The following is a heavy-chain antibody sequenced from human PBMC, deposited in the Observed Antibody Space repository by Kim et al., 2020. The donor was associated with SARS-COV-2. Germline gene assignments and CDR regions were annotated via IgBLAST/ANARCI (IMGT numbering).Heavy chain of an antibody. V-gene: IGHV3-13*01. CDR1: GFTFSSYD. CDR2: IGTAGDT. D-gene: IGHD3-3*01. CDR3: ARQALYDFWSGSDTSDAFDI. J-gene: IGHJ3*02. Sequence: GGSLRLSCAASGFTFSSYDMHWVRQATGKGLEWVSAIGTAGDTYYPGSVKGRFTISRENAKNSLYLQMNSLRAGDTAVYYCARQALYDFWSGSDTSDAFDIWGQGTMVTVSS.